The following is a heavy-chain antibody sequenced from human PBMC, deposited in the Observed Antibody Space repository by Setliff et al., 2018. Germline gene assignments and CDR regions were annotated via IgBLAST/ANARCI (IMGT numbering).Heavy chain of an antibody. D-gene: IGHD1-26*01. V-gene: IGHV4-34*01. CDR3: AIFIVGLDAFDT. Sequence: PSETLSLTCAVYGGSFSAYYRRWIRQAPGKGLEWIGEINQSGSTNYNPSLKSRVTMSVDASKKQFSLKLTSVTAADTAVYYCAIFIVGLDAFDTWGQGTMVTVSS. J-gene: IGHJ3*02. CDR1: GGSFSAYY. CDR2: INQSGST.